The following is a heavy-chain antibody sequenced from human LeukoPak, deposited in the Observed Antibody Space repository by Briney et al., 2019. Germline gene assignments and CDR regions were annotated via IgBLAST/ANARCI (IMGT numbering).Heavy chain of an antibody. Sequence: SVKVSCKASGGTFSSYAISWVRRAPGQGLEWMGRIIPIFGTANYAQKFQGRVTITTDESTSTAYMELSSLRSEDTAVYYCAREGYNWNYEGLNWFDPWGQGTLVTVSS. CDR1: GGTFSSYA. J-gene: IGHJ5*02. D-gene: IGHD1-7*01. V-gene: IGHV1-69*05. CDR3: AREGYNWNYEGLNWFDP. CDR2: IIPIFGTA.